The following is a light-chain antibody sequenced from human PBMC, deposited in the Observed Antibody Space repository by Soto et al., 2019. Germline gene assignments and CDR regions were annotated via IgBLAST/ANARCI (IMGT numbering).Light chain of an antibody. J-gene: IGKJ3*01. CDR2: GAS. Sequence: EFVLTQSPGTLSLSPGERATLSCRASQSVSSNYLAWYQQKPGQAPRLLIYGASTRATGIADRFSGSGSGTDFTLSISRLEPEDFAVYYCQQYDASPLTFGPGTKVDIK. CDR3: QQYDASPLT. CDR1: QSVSSNY. V-gene: IGKV3-20*01.